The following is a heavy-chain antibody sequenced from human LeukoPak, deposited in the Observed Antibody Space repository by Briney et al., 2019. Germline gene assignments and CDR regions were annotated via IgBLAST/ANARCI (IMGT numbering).Heavy chain of an antibody. D-gene: IGHD1-26*01. V-gene: IGHV4-34*01. J-gene: IGHJ4*02. CDR1: GGSFSGYY. Sequence: SETLSLTCVDYGGSFSGYYWSWIRQPPGKGLEWIGEIDQSGTTNYNPSLKSRVSISVDTSKKQFSLTLTSMTAADTAVYYCARHGYSGSYWRYYFDYWGQGTLVTVSS. CDR3: ARHGYSGSYWRYYFDY. CDR2: IDQSGTT.